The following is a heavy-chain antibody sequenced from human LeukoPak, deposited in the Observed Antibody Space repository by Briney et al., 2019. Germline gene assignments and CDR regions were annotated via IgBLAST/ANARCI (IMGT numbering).Heavy chain of an antibody. CDR1: GGSISSSNW. V-gene: IGHV4-4*02. CDR3: ARVRWVVASYGMDV. J-gene: IGHJ6*02. Sequence: SETLSLTCAVSGGSISSSNWRSWVRQPPGKGLEWIGEIYHSGSTNYNPSLKSRVTISVDKSKNQFSLKLSSVTAADTAVYYCARVRWVVASYGMDVWGQGTTVTVSS. D-gene: IGHD2-15*01. CDR2: IYHSGST.